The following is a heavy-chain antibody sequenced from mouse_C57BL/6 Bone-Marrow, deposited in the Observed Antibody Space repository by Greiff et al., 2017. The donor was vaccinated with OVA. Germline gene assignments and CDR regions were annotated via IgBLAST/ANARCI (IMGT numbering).Heavy chain of an antibody. CDR1: GYTFTSHW. V-gene: IGHV1-64*01. D-gene: IGHD1-1*01. CDR3: ARYGGFAY. CDR2: ILPNSGST. J-gene: IGHJ3*01. Sequence: QVQPKQLGAEPVKPGASVKLSCKASGYTFTSHWMHRVKQRPGQGSEWIGMILPNSGSTNYNEKFKSKATLTVDKTSSTAYMQLSCLTSEDAAVYYCARYGGFAYWGQGTLVTVSA.